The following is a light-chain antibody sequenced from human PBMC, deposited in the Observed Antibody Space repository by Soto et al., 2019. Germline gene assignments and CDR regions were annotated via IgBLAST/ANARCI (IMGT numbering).Light chain of an antibody. CDR1: QSLLNSNGYNY. CDR3: MQALQIPPS. J-gene: IGKJ4*01. V-gene: IGKV2-28*01. CDR2: LGS. Sequence: DIVMTQSPLSLPVTPGEPASISCRSSQSLLNSNGYNYLDWYLQKPGQSPQLLRYLGSNRAPGVPDRFSGSGSGTDFTLNISRVAAEDVGIYYCMQALQIPPSFGGGTKVEIK.